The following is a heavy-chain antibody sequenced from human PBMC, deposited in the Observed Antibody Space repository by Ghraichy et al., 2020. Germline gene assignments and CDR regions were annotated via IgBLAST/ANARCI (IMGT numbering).Heavy chain of an antibody. V-gene: IGHV4-4*09. D-gene: IGHD5-12*01. CDR2: IYTSGST. CDR1: GGSISSYY. CDR3: ARNMVAGGIFDY. J-gene: IGHJ4*02. Sequence: SETLSLTCTVSGGSISSYYWSWIRQPPGKGLEWIGYIYTSGSTNYNPSLKSRVTISVDTSKNQFSLKLSSVTAADTAVYYCARNMVAGGIFDYWGQGTLVTVSS.